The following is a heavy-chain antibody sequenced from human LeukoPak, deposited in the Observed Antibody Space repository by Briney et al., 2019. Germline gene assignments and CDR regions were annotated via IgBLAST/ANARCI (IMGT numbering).Heavy chain of an antibody. J-gene: IGHJ3*02. CDR3: ARGPDAFDI. Sequence: GGSLRLSCAASGFTFSSYEVSWVRQAPGKGLEWVSYISSSASTVYYADSVKGRFTISRDNAKNSLYLQMNSLRAEDTAVYYCARGPDAFDIWGQGTMVTVSS. CDR2: ISSSASTV. CDR1: GFTFSSYE. V-gene: IGHV3-48*03.